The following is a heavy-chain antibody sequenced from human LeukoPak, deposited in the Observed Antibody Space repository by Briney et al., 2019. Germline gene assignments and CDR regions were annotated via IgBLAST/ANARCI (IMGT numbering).Heavy chain of an antibody. V-gene: IGHV1-46*01. D-gene: IGHD6-19*01. Sequence: GASVKVSCKASGYTFTSYYMHWVRQAPGQGLEWMGIINPSGGSTSYAQKFQGRVTMTRDMSTSTVYMELSSLRSEDTAVYYCARVVVVAVAGSRHYYFDYWGQGTLVTVSS. CDR1: GYTFTSYY. J-gene: IGHJ4*02. CDR2: INPSGGST. CDR3: ARVVVVAVAGSRHYYFDY.